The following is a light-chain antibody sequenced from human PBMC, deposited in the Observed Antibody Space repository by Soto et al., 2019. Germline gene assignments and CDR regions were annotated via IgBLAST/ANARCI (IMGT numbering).Light chain of an antibody. CDR3: NSYAGNSWV. V-gene: IGLV2-8*01. Sequence: QSVLTQPPSASGSPGQSVTISCTGTSSDIGRYNYVSWYQQRPGKAPKLIIFQVNKRPSGVPDRFSGSKSGNTASLTVSGLQPEDEADYYCNSYAGNSWVXGGGTKLTVL. CDR2: QVN. J-gene: IGLJ3*02. CDR1: SSDIGRYNY.